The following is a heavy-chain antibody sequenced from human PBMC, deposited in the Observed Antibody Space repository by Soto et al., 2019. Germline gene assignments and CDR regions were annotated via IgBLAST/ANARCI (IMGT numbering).Heavy chain of an antibody. D-gene: IGHD1-26*01. CDR1: GFIFENFG. CDR2: ISGSGFKK. Sequence: GSLRISCAASGFIFENFGISWVRQAPGKGLEWISSISGSGFKKYYADSVKGRFTISRDNSKSTVYLELNNLSAEDTAVYHCAKNQGVELVPLATVDWFDPWGQGSVVTVYS. V-gene: IGHV3-23*01. CDR3: AKNQGVELVPLATVDWFDP. J-gene: IGHJ5*02.